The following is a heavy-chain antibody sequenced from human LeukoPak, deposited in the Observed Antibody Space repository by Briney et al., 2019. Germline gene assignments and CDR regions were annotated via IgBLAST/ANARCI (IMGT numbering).Heavy chain of an antibody. Sequence: GGSLRLSCAASEFTFNNYAVSWVRQAPGQGLEWVSTISGRGGITYYAGSVKGRFTISRDNSQNTLYLHMNSLRADDTAVYYCARDPGVVAFHYFDYWGQGSLVTVSS. CDR1: EFTFNNYA. V-gene: IGHV3-23*01. D-gene: IGHD3-3*01. J-gene: IGHJ4*02. CDR3: ARDPGVVAFHYFDY. CDR2: ISGRGGIT.